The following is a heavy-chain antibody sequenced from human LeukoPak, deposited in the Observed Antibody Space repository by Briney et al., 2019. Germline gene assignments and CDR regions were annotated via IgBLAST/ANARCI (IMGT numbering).Heavy chain of an antibody. CDR1: GFTFSDYY. D-gene: IGHD1-26*01. Sequence: PGGSLRLSCAASGFTFSDYYMSWIRQAPGKGLEWVSYISSSGSTIFYADSVKGRFTISRDNAKNSLYLQMNTLRAEDTAVYYCARDSPIVGATGTCDYWGRGTLVTVSS. J-gene: IGHJ4*02. CDR3: ARDSPIVGATGTCDY. V-gene: IGHV3-11*04. CDR2: ISSSGSTI.